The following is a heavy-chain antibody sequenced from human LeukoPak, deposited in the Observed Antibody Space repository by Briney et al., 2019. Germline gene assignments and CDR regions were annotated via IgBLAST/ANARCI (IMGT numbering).Heavy chain of an antibody. CDR1: GFTFSTYW. CDR2: IRPEGTTT. D-gene: IGHD3-9*01. CDR3: ARDLDWILFDY. Sequence: GGSLRLSCAASGFTFSTYWMHWVRQAPGKGLVWVSRIRPEGTTTAYADSVKGRLTISRDNAKNTLFLQMNSLSAEDTAVYYCARDLDWILFDYWGQGTLVTVSS. V-gene: IGHV3-74*03. J-gene: IGHJ4*02.